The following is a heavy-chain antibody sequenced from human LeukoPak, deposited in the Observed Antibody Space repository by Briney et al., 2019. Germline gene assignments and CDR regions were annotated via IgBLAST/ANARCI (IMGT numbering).Heavy chain of an antibody. Sequence: ASVRVSCKASGYTFTGYYMHWVRQAPGQGLEWMRWINPNSGGTNYAQKFQGWVTMTRDTSISTAYMELSRLRSDDTAVYYCARNYYGSGSYRDFDYWGQGTLVTVSS. CDR1: GYTFTGYY. CDR3: ARNYYGSGSYRDFDY. D-gene: IGHD3-10*01. CDR2: INPNSGGT. J-gene: IGHJ4*02. V-gene: IGHV1-2*04.